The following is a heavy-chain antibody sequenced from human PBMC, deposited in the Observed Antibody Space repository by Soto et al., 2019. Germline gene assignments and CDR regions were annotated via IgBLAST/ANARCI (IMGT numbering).Heavy chain of an antibody. J-gene: IGHJ5*02. CDR2: ISAYNGNT. CDR3: ARDWGASDDYDDYDIPVGWFDP. V-gene: IGHV1-18*01. CDR1: GYTFTRYV. Sequence: GASVKVSCKASGYTFTRYVISWVRQAPGQGLEWMGWISAYNGNTNYAQKLQGRVTMTTDTSTSTAYMELRSLRSDDTAVYYCARDWGASDDYDDYDIPVGWFDPWGQGTLVSVSS. D-gene: IGHD4-17*01.